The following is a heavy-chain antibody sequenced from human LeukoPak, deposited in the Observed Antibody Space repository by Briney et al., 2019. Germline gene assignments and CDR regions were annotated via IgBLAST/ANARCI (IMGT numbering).Heavy chain of an antibody. CDR3: ARVSGSGWYRMSVNYYYMDV. CDR2: MNPNSGNT. Sequence: GASVKVSCKASGYTFTSYDINWVRQTTGQGLEWMGWMNPNSGNTGYAQKFQGRVTMTRNTSISTAYMELSSLRSEDTAVHYCARVSGSGWYRMSVNYYYMDVWGKGTTVAISS. J-gene: IGHJ6*03. V-gene: IGHV1-8*02. CDR1: GYTFTSYD. D-gene: IGHD6-19*01.